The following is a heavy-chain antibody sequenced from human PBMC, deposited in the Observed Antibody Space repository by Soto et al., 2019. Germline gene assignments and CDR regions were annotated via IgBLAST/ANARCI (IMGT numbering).Heavy chain of an antibody. CDR3: ARGRGFYSDNYFDP. J-gene: IGHJ5*02. CDR2: IYSSGGT. Sequence: SETLSLTCTVSGDYISIYYWTWIRQPAGNGLEWIGHIYSSGGTNYNPSLKSRVTMSLDTSKNQLSLSLDSVTAADTAVYYCARGRGFYSDNYFDPWGQGTQVTVSS. CDR1: GDYISIYY. V-gene: IGHV4-4*07. D-gene: IGHD3-22*01.